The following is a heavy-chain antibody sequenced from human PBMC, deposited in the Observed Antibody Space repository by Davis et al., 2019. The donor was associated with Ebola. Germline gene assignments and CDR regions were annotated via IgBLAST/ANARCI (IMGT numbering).Heavy chain of an antibody. Sequence: PGGSLRLSCAASGFTFSSYGMHWVRQAPGKGLEWVAVISYDGSNKYYADSVKGRFTISRDNSKNTLYLQMNSLRAEDTAVYYCARGSGYFCSSTSCYTNRLDYWGQGTLVTVSS. CDR2: ISYDGSNK. D-gene: IGHD2-2*02. CDR3: ARGSGYFCSSTSCYTNRLDY. CDR1: GFTFSSYG. V-gene: IGHV3-30*03. J-gene: IGHJ4*02.